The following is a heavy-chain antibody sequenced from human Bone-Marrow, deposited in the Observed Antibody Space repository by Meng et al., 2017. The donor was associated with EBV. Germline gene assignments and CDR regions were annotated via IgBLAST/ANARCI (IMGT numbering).Heavy chain of an antibody. CDR2: VHYTGST. CDR3: ARPFPSWQSPRLDPFGA. V-gene: IGHV4-39*01. Sequence: QVQLRASGPRQVNPSEPLPLPWSASGDSISIFSSWAWLPHPPGRGLEWIGSVHYTGSTYYSPSLKSRVTVSVDTSKNQFSLRLTSVTAADTAVYYCARPFPSWQSPRLDPFGAWGQGTLVTVSS. D-gene: IGHD6-19*01. CDR1: GDSISIFSS. J-gene: IGHJ5*02.